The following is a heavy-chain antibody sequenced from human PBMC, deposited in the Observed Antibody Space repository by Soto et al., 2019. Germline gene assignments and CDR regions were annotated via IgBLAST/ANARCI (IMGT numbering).Heavy chain of an antibody. CDR2: IYKSATT. J-gene: IGHJ5*01. Sequence: SETLSVTCSVSGDAISNLVYFWSWIRQPPGQALEYIGYIYKSATTYYNPSFESRVAISVDTSKSQFSLNVTSVTAADTAVYFCARGRYCLTGRCFPNWFDSWGQGALVTVS. CDR3: ARGRYCLTGRCFPNWFDS. CDR1: GDAISNLVYF. D-gene: IGHD7-27*01. V-gene: IGHV4-30-4*01.